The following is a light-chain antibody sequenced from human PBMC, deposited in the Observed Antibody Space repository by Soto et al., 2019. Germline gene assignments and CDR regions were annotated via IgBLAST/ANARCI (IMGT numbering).Light chain of an antibody. CDR1: QSISNW. CDR3: QQYDRYSWT. V-gene: IGKV1-5*03. CDR2: KAS. J-gene: IGKJ1*01. Sequence: DIQMTQSPSTLSASVGDRVTITCRASQSISNWLAWYQQKPGKAPKLLIYKASSLQSGVPSRFSGSGSGTEFNPSTSILQPDDFATYYCQQYDRYSWTFGRGTKVDIK.